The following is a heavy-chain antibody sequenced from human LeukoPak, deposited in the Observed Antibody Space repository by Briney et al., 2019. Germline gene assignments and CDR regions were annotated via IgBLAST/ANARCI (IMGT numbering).Heavy chain of an antibody. Sequence: PGGSLRLSCAASGFTFDDYAMHWVRQAPGKGLEWVSGISWNSGSIGYADSVKGRFTISRDNATNSLYLQMNSLRAEDTAVYYCARDTVSSGWTRWGQGTLVTVSS. CDR2: ISWNSGSI. V-gene: IGHV3-9*01. D-gene: IGHD6-19*01. CDR3: ARDTVSSGWTR. CDR1: GFTFDDYA. J-gene: IGHJ4*02.